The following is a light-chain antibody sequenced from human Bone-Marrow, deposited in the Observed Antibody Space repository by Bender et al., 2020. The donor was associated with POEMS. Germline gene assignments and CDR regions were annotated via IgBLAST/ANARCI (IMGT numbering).Light chain of an antibody. CDR3: QTWGPGIRV. CDR1: SGHSRYA. CDR2: VDSDGSH. J-gene: IGLJ2*01. Sequence: QPVLTQSSSASASLGSSVKLTCTLSSGHSRYAIAWHQQQPGNGRRFLIKVDSDGSHTKGDGIPDRFSGSTSGAERYLTIASLQSEDEADYYCQTWGPGIRVFGGGTKLTVL. V-gene: IGLV4-69*02.